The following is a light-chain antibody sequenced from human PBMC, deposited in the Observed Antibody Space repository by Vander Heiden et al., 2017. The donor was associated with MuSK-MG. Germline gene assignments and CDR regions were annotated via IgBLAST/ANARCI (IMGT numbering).Light chain of an antibody. CDR1: QYINTF. CDR2: DSS. CDR3: QQRAKWPPT. V-gene: IGKV3-11*01. J-gene: IGKJ4*01. Sequence: VLTQSPATLSLSPGERAVLSCRANQYINTFLAWYQQQPGQAPRLLISDSSTRATDTPARFTAGGSGTDFTLTITRPEADDSATYFCQQRAKWPPTFGGGTRVEI.